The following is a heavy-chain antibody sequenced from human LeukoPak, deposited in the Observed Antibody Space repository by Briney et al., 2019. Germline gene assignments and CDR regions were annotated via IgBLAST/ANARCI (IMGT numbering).Heavy chain of an antibody. D-gene: IGHD2-2*01. J-gene: IGHJ4*02. CDR2: ISGSGGST. Sequence: PGGSLRLSCAASGFTLSSYAMSWVRQAPGKGLEWVSAISGSGGSTYYADSVKGRFTISRDNSKNTLYLQMNSLRAEDTAVYYCAKDRIYCSSTSCYDVFDYWGQGTLVTVSS. CDR1: GFTLSSYA. CDR3: AKDRIYCSSTSCYDVFDY. V-gene: IGHV3-23*01.